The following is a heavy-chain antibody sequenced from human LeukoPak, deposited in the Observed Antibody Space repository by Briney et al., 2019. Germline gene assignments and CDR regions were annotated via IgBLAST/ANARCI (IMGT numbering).Heavy chain of an antibody. Sequence: GGSLRLSCAASGFTFSNYAMPWVRQAPGKGLEWVSTISGSGDSTYYSDSVKGRFTISRDNSENTLYLQMNSLRAEDTAIYYCTRVGYIDEGIDYWGQGTLVTVSS. CDR1: GFTFSNYA. CDR3: TRVGYIDEGIDY. CDR2: ISGSGDST. J-gene: IGHJ4*02. D-gene: IGHD5-24*01. V-gene: IGHV3-23*01.